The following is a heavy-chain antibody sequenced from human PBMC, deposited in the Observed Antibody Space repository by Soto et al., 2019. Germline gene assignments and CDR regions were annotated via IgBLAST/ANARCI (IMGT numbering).Heavy chain of an antibody. CDR3: ARGGHVVVVTAALDY. Sequence: QVQLMQSGAEVKKPGASVKVSCKASGDTFTDYYIHWVRQDPGQGLEWMGTVNPSGGHTTYAQHFLGRVTMTRATSTSTLYMELTRLTSEDTAVYYCARGGHVVVVTAALDYWGQGTLVTVSS. D-gene: IGHD2-21*02. CDR1: GDTFTDYY. J-gene: IGHJ4*02. CDR2: VNPSGGHT. V-gene: IGHV1-46*01.